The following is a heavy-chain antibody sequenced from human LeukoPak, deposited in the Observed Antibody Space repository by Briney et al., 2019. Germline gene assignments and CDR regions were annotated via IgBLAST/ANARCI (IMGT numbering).Heavy chain of an antibody. J-gene: IGHJ6*03. D-gene: IGHD2-2*01. CDR3: AKVAYCSSTSCYYYMDV. CDR1: GFTFSTFA. Sequence: GGSLRLSCAASGFTFSTFAMIWVRQPPGKGLEWVSSIFPSGGEIHYADSVRGRFTISRDNSKNTLYLQMNSLRAEDTAVYYCAKVAYCSSTSCYYYMDVWGKGTTVTISS. V-gene: IGHV3-23*01. CDR2: IFPSGGEI.